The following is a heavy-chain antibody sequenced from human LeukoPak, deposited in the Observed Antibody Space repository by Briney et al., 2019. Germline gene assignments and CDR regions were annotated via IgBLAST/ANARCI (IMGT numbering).Heavy chain of an antibody. J-gene: IGHJ4*02. Sequence: GGSLRLSCAASGFTFSSYAMSWVRQAPGKGLEWVSTISNSDGNTYYADSVKGRFTISRDNSKNTLYLQMNSLRAEDTAVYYCARDKDDSSGSDYWGQGTLVTVSS. D-gene: IGHD3-22*01. V-gene: IGHV3-23*01. CDR3: ARDKDDSSGSDY. CDR2: ISNSDGNT. CDR1: GFTFSSYA.